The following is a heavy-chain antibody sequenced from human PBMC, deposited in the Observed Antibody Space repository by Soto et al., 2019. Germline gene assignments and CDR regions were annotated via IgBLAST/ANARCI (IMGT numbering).Heavy chain of an antibody. V-gene: IGHV3-23*01. Sequence: PGGSLRLSCATSGFTFRSYAMTWVRQAPGKGLEWVSLISSNDYTTYYADSVKGRFTISRDNSKNTLYLQMNSLRAEDTALYYCAKGYCTNAVCYTDYWGQGTLVTVS. CDR1: GFTFRSYA. D-gene: IGHD2-8*01. J-gene: IGHJ4*02. CDR2: ISSNDYTT. CDR3: AKGYCTNAVCYTDY.